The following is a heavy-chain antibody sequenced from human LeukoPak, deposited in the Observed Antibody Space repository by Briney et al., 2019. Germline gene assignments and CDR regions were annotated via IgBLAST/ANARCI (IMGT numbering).Heavy chain of an antibody. CDR2: INHSGST. CDR3: ARMGVLRYFDWFGWFDP. CDR1: GGSISSSNW. D-gene: IGHD3-9*01. V-gene: IGHV4-4*02. J-gene: IGHJ5*02. Sequence: SGTLSLTCAVSGGSISSSNWWSWVRQPPGKGLEWIGEINHSGSTNYNPSLKSRVTISVDTSKNQFSLKLSSVTAADTAVYYCARMGVLRYFDWFGWFDPWGQGTLVTVSS.